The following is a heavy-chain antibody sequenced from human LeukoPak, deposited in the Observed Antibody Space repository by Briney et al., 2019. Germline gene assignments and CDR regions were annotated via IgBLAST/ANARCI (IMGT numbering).Heavy chain of an antibody. Sequence: ASVKVSCKASGYTCTSYGISWVRQAPGQGLEWMGWISAYNGNTNYAQKLQGRVTMTTDTSTSTAYMELRSLRSDDTAVYYCARPSFLEWLLSFDYWGQGTLVTVSS. D-gene: IGHD3-3*02. V-gene: IGHV1-18*01. CDR1: GYTCTSYG. J-gene: IGHJ4*02. CDR3: ARPSFLEWLLSFDY. CDR2: ISAYNGNT.